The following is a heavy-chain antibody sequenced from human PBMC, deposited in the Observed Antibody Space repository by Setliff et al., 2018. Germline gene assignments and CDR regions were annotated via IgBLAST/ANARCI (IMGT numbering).Heavy chain of an antibody. Sequence: GASVKVSCKTSGYTFISYGISWVRQAPGRGLEWMGWINNYNGNTDYAQNIQGRVTMTTDTSTSTAYMELRSLRSDDTAVYYCARAPRLEWLLPTFDSWGQGTLVTVSS. J-gene: IGHJ4*02. V-gene: IGHV1-18*01. CDR1: GYTFISYG. CDR3: ARAPRLEWLLPTFDS. D-gene: IGHD3-3*01. CDR2: INNYNGNT.